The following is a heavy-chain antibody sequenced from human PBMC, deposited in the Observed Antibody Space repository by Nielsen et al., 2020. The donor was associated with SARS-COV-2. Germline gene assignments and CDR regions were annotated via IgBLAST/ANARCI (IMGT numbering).Heavy chain of an antibody. Sequence: GGSLRLSCAASGFTFSSYAMSWVRQAPGKGLEWVSAISGSGGSTYYADSVKGRFTISRDNSKNTLYLQMNSLRAEDTAVYYCAREWRYYDSSGYFVWGQGTTVTVSS. CDR1: GFTFSSYA. CDR2: ISGSGGST. J-gene: IGHJ6*02. CDR3: AREWRYYDSSGYFV. D-gene: IGHD3-22*01. V-gene: IGHV3-23*01.